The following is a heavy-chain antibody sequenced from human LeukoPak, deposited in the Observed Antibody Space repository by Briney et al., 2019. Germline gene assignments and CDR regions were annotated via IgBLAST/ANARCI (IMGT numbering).Heavy chain of an antibody. J-gene: IGHJ4*02. CDR3: ARDGELQTFDY. CDR1: GFTFSSYD. Sequence: GGSLRLSCVGSGFTFSSYDLSWVRQAPGKGLEWVSSISSSSSYIYYADSVKGRFTISRDNAKNSLYLQMNSLRAEDTAVYYCARDGELQTFDYWGQGTLVTVSS. CDR2: ISSSSSYI. V-gene: IGHV3-21*01. D-gene: IGHD1-26*01.